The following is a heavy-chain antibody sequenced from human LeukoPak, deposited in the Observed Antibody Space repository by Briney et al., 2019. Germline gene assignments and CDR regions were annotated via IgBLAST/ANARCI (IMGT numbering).Heavy chain of an antibody. J-gene: IGHJ4*02. V-gene: IGHV4-39*01. CDR3: ARQYGPIDY. CDR1: DGSISSTGYY. CDR2: IYYSGST. D-gene: IGHD4-17*01. Sequence: SDTLSLTCTVSDGSISSTGYYWGWIRQPPGRGLEWIGCIYYSGSTYYNPSLKSRVTISVDTSKNQFSLKLYSVTAADTSVYYCARQYGPIDYWGQGTLVTVSS.